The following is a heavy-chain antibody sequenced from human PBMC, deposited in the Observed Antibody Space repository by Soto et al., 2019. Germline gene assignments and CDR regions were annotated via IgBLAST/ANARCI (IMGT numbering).Heavy chain of an antibody. V-gene: IGHV1-2*04. CDR1: GYTFTGYY. D-gene: IGHD6-19*01. J-gene: IGHJ3*02. Sequence: ASVKVSCKASGYTFTGYYMHCVRQAPGQGLEWMGWINPNSGGTNYAQKFQGWVTMTRDTSISTAYMELSRLRSDDTAVYYCARDRVAVAGHRANDAFDIWGQGTMVSVSS. CDR2: INPNSGGT. CDR3: ARDRVAVAGHRANDAFDI.